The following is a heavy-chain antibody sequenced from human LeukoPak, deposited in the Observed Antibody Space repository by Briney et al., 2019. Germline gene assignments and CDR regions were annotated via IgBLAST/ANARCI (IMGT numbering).Heavy chain of an antibody. CDR2: IYPGDSDT. Sequence: GESLKISCKGSGYSFTSYWIGWVRQMPGKGLEWMGIIYPGDSDTRYSPSFQGQVTISADKSISTAYLQWSSLKASDTAMYYCARFSGILDDYGGPGGYWGQGTLVTVSS. V-gene: IGHV5-51*01. CDR1: GYSFTSYW. J-gene: IGHJ4*02. D-gene: IGHD4-23*01. CDR3: ARFSGILDDYGGPGGY.